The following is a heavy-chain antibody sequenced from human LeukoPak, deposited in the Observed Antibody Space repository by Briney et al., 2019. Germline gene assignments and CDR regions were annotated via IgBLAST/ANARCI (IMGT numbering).Heavy chain of an antibody. CDR1: DYSIGGNYY. CDR2: GYPSGTT. CDR3: ARGETLVADRREGDLFDL. D-gene: IGHD3-10*01. J-gene: IGHJ3*01. V-gene: IGHV4-38-2*01. Sequence: PAGTLCLTCGASDYSIGGNYYWSWSRHPPGKGLEGIGNGYPSGTTYYLPSVKSRVTMSGDTSQNQVSLNLASVTAADPALYYCARGETLVADRREGDLFDLWGQGTMVTVSS.